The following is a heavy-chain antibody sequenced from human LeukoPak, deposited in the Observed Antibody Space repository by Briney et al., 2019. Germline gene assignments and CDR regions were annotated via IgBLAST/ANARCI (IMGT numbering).Heavy chain of an antibody. D-gene: IGHD4-17*01. CDR3: VKGAGLGVTTSWDY. CDR1: GFSFSTHG. V-gene: IGHV3-30*02. J-gene: IGHJ4*02. CDR2: IGRDGVDK. Sequence: GGSLRLSCAASGFSFSTHGMHWVRQAPGKGLEWATFIGRDGVDKYYVDSVKGRFTISRDNSKNTVYLQMNSLRPEDTAVYYCVKGAGLGVTTSWDYWGQGTLVAVSS.